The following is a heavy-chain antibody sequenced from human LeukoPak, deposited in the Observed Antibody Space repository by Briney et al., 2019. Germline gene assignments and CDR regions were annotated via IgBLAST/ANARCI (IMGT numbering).Heavy chain of an antibody. CDR3: ARDRGYYDSSGYWSDYYYGMDV. Sequence: SETLSLTCTVSGGSISSYYWSWIRQPPGKGLEWIGYIYYSGSTNYNPSLKSRVTISVDTSKNQFSLKLSSVTAADTAVYYCARDRGYYDSSGYWSDYYYGMDVWGQGTTVTVSS. V-gene: IGHV4-59*01. D-gene: IGHD3-22*01. J-gene: IGHJ6*02. CDR1: GGSISSYY. CDR2: IYYSGST.